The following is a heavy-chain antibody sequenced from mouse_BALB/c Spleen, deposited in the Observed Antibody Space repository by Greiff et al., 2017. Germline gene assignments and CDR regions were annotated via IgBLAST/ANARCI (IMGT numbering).Heavy chain of an antibody. J-gene: IGHJ4*01. Sequence: QVQLKQSGPGLVQPSQSLSITCTVSGFSLTSYGVHWVRQSPGKGLEWLGVIWSGGSTDYNAAFISRLSISKDNSKSQVFFKMNSLQANDTAIYYCARNPLWLRRHYYAMDYWGQGTSVTVSS. CDR3: ARNPLWLRRHYYAMDY. CDR2: IWSGGST. V-gene: IGHV2-2*02. CDR1: GFSLTSYG. D-gene: IGHD2-2*01.